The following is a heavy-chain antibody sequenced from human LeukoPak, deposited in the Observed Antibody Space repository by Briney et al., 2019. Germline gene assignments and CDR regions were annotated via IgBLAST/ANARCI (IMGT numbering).Heavy chain of an antibody. Sequence: SSETLSLTCTVSGGSISSGDYYWSWIRQPPEKGLEWIGYIYYSGSTYYNPSLKSRVTISVDTSKNQFSLKLSSVTAADTAVYYCARTFSIAAAGTELPDDDYWGQGTLVTVSS. V-gene: IGHV4-30-4*08. CDR3: ARTFSIAAAGTELPDDDY. D-gene: IGHD6-13*01. J-gene: IGHJ4*02. CDR1: GGSISSGDYY. CDR2: IYYSGST.